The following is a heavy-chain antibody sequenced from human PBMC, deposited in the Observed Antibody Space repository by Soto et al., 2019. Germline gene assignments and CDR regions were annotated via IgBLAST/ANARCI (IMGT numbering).Heavy chain of an antibody. J-gene: IGHJ4*02. D-gene: IGHD6-6*01. CDR2: ISGSDDST. Sequence: EVQLLESGGGLVQPGESLRLSCAASGFTFSSYAMSWVRQAPGKGLEWVSVISGSDDSTYYADSVKGRFTISRDNSKNTLYLQMTSLRAEDTAVYYCANRSSSPTFDYWGQGTLVTVSS. V-gene: IGHV3-23*01. CDR1: GFTFSSYA. CDR3: ANRSSSPTFDY.